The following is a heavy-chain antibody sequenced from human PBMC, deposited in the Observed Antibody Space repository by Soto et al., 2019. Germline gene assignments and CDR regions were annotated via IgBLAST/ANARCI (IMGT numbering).Heavy chain of an antibody. V-gene: IGHV3-23*01. D-gene: IGHD2-2*01. CDR3: AKDRYCSATSCQDFGS. J-gene: IGHJ4*02. CDR1: GFALTSYS. Sequence: GGSLRLSCAASGFALTSYSMTWVRQAPGRGLEWVAVMSGSGVGTEYADAVKGRFTISRDNSKNTLYLQMSGLRVEDSAVYYCAKDRYCSATSCQDFGSWCQGTLVTVSS. CDR2: MSGSGVGT.